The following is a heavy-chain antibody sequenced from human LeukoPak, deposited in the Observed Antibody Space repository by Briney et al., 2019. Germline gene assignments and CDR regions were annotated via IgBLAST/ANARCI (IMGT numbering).Heavy chain of an antibody. J-gene: IGHJ3*02. D-gene: IGHD1-26*01. Sequence: PSETLSLTCTVSGGSIGSSSYYLGWIRQPPGKGLEWIGSIYYSGSTYYNPSLKSRVTISVDTSKNQFSLKLSSVTAADTAVYYCARPVGGGEAFDIWGQGTMVTVSS. CDR1: GGSIGSSSYY. CDR2: IYYSGST. CDR3: ARPVGGGEAFDI. V-gene: IGHV4-39*01.